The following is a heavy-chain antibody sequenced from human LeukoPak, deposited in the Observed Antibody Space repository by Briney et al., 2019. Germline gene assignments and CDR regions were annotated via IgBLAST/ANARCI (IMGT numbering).Heavy chain of an antibody. CDR2: ISSSSSYI. V-gene: IGHV3-21*01. J-gene: IGHJ5*02. CDR3: ARDMYSSSFNWFDP. Sequence: PGGSLRLSRAASGFTFSSYSMNWVRQAPGKGLEWVSAISSSSSYIYYADSVKGRFTISRDKAKNSLYLQMNSLRAEDTAVYYCARDMYSSSFNWFDPWGQGTLVTVSS. CDR1: GFTFSSYS. D-gene: IGHD6-6*01.